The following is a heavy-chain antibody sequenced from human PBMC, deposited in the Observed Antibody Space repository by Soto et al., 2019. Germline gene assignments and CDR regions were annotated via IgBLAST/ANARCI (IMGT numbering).Heavy chain of an antibody. CDR1: GYSFTSYW. D-gene: IGHD2-15*01. V-gene: IGHV5-51*01. CDR2: IYPGDSDT. Sequence: GESLKISCKGSGYSFTSYWIGWVRQMPGKGLEWMGIIYPGDSDTRYSPSFQGQVTISADKSISPAYLQWSSLKASDTAMYYCARQVGNIVVVVAATSSGYFDYWGQGTLVTVSS. J-gene: IGHJ4*02. CDR3: ARQVGNIVVVVAATSSGYFDY.